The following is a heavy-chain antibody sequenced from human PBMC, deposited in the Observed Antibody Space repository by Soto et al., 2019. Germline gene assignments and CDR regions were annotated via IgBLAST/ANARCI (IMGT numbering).Heavy chain of an antibody. J-gene: IGHJ4*02. CDR3: ARGGYYSSGTYADY. D-gene: IGHD3-10*01. CDR2: IMPILGIA. CDR1: GGTFNSYT. V-gene: IGHV1-69*02. Sequence: SVKVSCKASGGTFNSYTITWVRQAPGQGLEWMGRIMPILGIANYAQKFQGRVTMTTDTSTSTAYMELRSLRSDDTAVYFCARGGYYSSGTYADYWGQGTLVTVSS.